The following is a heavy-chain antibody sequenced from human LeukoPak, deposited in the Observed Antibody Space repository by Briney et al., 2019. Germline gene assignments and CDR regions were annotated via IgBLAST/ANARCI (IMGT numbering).Heavy chain of an antibody. Sequence: GRSLRLSCAASGFTFSSYGMHWVRQAPGKGLEWVAVITYDRSNKYYADSVKGRFTISRDNSKNSLYLQMHSLRAEDTAVYCWAKGGECCGYYLDYWGQGAQVTVSS. J-gene: IGHJ4*02. V-gene: IGHV3-30*18. CDR1: GFTFSSYG. CDR2: ITYDRSNK. CDR3: AKGGECCGYYLDY. D-gene: IGHD2-21*01.